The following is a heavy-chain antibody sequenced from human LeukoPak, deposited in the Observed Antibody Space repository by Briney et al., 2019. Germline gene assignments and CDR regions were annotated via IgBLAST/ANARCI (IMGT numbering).Heavy chain of an antibody. J-gene: IGHJ6*02. CDR1: GGSISSYY. CDR3: ARMDSSGPEAYYYYGMDV. V-gene: IGHV4-59*08. CDR2: IYYSGST. Sequence: SETLSLTCTVSGGSISSYYWSWIRQPPGKGLEWIGYIYYSGSTNYNPSLKSRVTISVDTSKNQFSLKLSSVTAADTAVYYCARMDSSGPEAYYYYGMDVWGQGTTVTVSS. D-gene: IGHD3-22*01.